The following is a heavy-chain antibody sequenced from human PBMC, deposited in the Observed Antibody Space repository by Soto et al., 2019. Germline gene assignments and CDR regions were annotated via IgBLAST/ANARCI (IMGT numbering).Heavy chain of an antibody. CDR1: GGSISSYY. CDR3: ARNRKQQLGIFDY. Sequence: QVQLQESGPGLVKPSETLSLTCTVSGGSISSYYWSWIRQPPGKGLEWIGYIYYSGSTNYNPSLTSRVTISVDTSKNQFSLKLSSVTAADTAVYYCARNRKQQLGIFDYWGQGTLVTVSS. J-gene: IGHJ4*02. CDR2: IYYSGST. V-gene: IGHV4-59*08. D-gene: IGHD6-13*01.